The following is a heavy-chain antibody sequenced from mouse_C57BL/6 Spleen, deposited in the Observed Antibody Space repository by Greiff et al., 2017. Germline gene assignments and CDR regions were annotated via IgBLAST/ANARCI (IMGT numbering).Heavy chain of an antibody. CDR3: ARQIYYGYYFDY. CDR1: GFTFSDYG. J-gene: IGHJ2*01. D-gene: IGHD2-2*01. CDR2: ISSGSSTI. V-gene: IGHV5-17*01. Sequence: DVKLVESGGGLVKPGGSLKLSCAASGFTFSDYGMHWVRQAPEKGLEWVAYISSGSSTIYYADTVKGRFTISRDNAKNTLFLQMTSLRSEDTAMYYCARQIYYGYYFDYWGQGTTLTVSS.